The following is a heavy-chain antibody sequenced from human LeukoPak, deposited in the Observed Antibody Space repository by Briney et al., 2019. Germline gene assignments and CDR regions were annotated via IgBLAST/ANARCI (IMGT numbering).Heavy chain of an antibody. CDR3: ARMGHDILTGYYRHFDY. Sequence: SETLSLTCTVSGGSISSYYWSWIRQPPGKGLEWIGYIYYSGSTNYNPSLKSRVTISVDTSKNQFSLKLSSVTAADTAVYYCARMGHDILTGYYRHFDYWGQGTLVTVSS. J-gene: IGHJ4*02. CDR2: IYYSGST. V-gene: IGHV4-59*01. CDR1: GGSISSYY. D-gene: IGHD3-9*01.